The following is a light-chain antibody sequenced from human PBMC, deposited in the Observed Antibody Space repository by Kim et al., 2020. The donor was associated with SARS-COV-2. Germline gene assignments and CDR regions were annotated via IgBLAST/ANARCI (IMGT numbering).Light chain of an antibody. CDR3: CSYVGSYSYV. V-gene: IGLV2-11*01. CDR2: DVS. Sequence: GQSVAISCTGTSGDVGGYNYVAWYQQRTGKAPKLMIYDVSKRPSGVPDRFSGSKYGNTASLTISGLQAEDEADYYCCSYVGSYSYVFGTGTKVTVL. CDR1: SGDVGGYNY. J-gene: IGLJ1*01.